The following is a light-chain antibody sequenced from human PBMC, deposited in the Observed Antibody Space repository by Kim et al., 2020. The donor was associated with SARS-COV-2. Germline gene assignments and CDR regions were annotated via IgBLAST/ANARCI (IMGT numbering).Light chain of an antibody. CDR2: GKN. CDR1: SLRIYY. J-gene: IGLJ2*01. V-gene: IGLV3-19*01. CDR3: NSRDSSGNHVL. Sequence: LGQTVRNTCQGDSLRIYYASWYQQKPGQAPVLVIYGKNNRPSGIPDRFSGSSSGNTASLTITGAQAEDEADYYCNSRDSSGNHVLFGGGTQLTVL.